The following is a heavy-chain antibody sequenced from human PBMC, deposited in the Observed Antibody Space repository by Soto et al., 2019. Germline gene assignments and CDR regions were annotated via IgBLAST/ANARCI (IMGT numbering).Heavy chain of an antibody. V-gene: IGHV1-2*04. CDR3: ARAAEDLYSSSQGVDFDY. Sequence: QVQLVQSGAEVKKPGASVKVSGKASGYTFTGYYMHWVRQAPGQALEWMGWINPNSGGTNYAQKFQGWVTMTRDTSISTAYMELSRLRSDDTAVYYCARAAEDLYSSSQGVDFDYWGQGTLVTVSS. J-gene: IGHJ4*02. CDR2: INPNSGGT. CDR1: GYTFTGYY. D-gene: IGHD6-13*01.